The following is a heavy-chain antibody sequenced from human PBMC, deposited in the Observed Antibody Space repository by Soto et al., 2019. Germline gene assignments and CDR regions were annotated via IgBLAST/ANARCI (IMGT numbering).Heavy chain of an antibody. CDR3: AINDCSGGSCYLADAFDI. V-gene: IGHV4-39*07. J-gene: IGHJ3*02. D-gene: IGHD2-15*01. Sequence: SETLSLTCTVSGGSISSSSYYWGWIRQPPGKGLEWIGSIYYSGSTYYNPSLKSRVTISVDTSKNQFSLKLSSVTAADTAVYYCAINDCSGGSCYLADAFDIWGQGPMVTVAS. CDR2: IYYSGST. CDR1: GGSISSSSYY.